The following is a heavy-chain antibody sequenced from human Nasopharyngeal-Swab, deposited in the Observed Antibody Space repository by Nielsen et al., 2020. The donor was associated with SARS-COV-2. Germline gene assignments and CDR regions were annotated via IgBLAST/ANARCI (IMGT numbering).Heavy chain of an antibody. D-gene: IGHD2-15*01. CDR2: IYHSGST. Sequence: WIRQPPGKGLEWIGEIYHSGSTNYNPSLKSRVTISVDTSKNQFSLKLSSVTAADTAVYYCAREYCSGGSCYIHYFDYWGQGTPVTVSS. V-gene: IGHV4-34*01. J-gene: IGHJ4*02. CDR3: AREYCSGGSCYIHYFDY.